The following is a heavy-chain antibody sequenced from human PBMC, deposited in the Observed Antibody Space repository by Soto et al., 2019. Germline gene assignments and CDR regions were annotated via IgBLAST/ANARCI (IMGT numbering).Heavy chain of an antibody. V-gene: IGHV1-24*01. CDR1: GYTPTELS. D-gene: IGHD2-15*01. CDR2: FDPEDGET. CDR3: ARRVDEAFNWFDP. J-gene: IGHJ5*02. Sequence: ASVKVSCKVSGYTPTELSMHWVRQAPGKGLEWMGGFDPEDGETSYAQKFQGRVTMTTDTSTGTAYKELRSLRSDDTAVYYCARRVDEAFNWFDPWGQGTLVTVSS.